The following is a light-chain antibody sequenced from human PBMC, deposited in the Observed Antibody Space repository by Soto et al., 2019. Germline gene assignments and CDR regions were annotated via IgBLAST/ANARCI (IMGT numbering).Light chain of an antibody. J-gene: IGKJ1*01. V-gene: IGKV3-20*01. Sequence: EIVLTQSPGTLSLSPGERATLSCRASQSVSSSYLAWSQQKPGQAPRLLIYGASSRATGIPDRFSGSGSGTDFTLTISRLEPEDFAVYYFQQYVSSSPWTVGQGIKVEI. CDR3: QQYVSSSPWT. CDR1: QSVSSSY. CDR2: GAS.